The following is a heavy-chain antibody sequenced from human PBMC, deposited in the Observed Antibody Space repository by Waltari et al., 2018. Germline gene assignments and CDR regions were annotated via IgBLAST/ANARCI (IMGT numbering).Heavy chain of an antibody. CDR1: GGSISSSY. D-gene: IGHD6-13*01. CDR2: IYGSGSNT. V-gene: IGHV4-59*08. CDR3: VRHGYSASIFDY. Sequence: QLQLQESGPGLVKPPETLSLTCAVPGGSISSSYWRWIRQPPGKGLEWIGYIYGSGSNTKYNPSLKSRVTLSVDTSKNQFSLKLSSVTAADTAVYYCVRHGYSASIFDYWGQGVLVTVSS. J-gene: IGHJ4*02.